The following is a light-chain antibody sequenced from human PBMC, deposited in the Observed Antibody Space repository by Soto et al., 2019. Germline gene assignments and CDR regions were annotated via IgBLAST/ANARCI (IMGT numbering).Light chain of an antibody. J-gene: IGLJ1*01. CDR3: SSYTTSIAYV. CDR2: DVS. CDR1: SSDVGAYNY. V-gene: IGLV2-14*01. Sequence: QAVLSQPASVSGSPGQSITISCTGTSSDVGAYNYVSWYQQHPGKAPKLMVYDVSNRPSGVSNRFSGSKSGNTASLTISGPQTEDEADYHCSSYTTSIAYVFGTGTKVTVL.